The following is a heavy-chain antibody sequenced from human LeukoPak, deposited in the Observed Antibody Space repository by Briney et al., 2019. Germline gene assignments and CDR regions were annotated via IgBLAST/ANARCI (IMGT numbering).Heavy chain of an antibody. V-gene: IGHV1-46*01. CDR2: INPSGGST. J-gene: IGHJ4*02. Sequence: ASVKVSFKASGYTFTSYYMHWVRQAPGQGLEWMGIINPSGGSTSYAQKFQGRVTMTRDMSTSTAYMELSSLRSEDTAVYYCARDSSSWPFDYWGQGTLVTVSS. CDR3: ARDSSSWPFDY. D-gene: IGHD6-13*01. CDR1: GYTFTSYY.